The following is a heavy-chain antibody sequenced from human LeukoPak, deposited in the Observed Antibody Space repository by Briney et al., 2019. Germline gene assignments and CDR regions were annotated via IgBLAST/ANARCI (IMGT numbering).Heavy chain of an antibody. V-gene: IGHV4-39*01. Sequence: SETLSLTCTVSGGSISSSSYYWGWIRQPPGKGLEWIGSIYYSGSTYYNPSLKSRVTISVDTSKNQFSLKLSSVTAADTAVYYCARLWQWLADYWGQGTLVTVS. CDR2: IYYSGST. CDR3: ARLWQWLADY. CDR1: GGSISSSSYY. J-gene: IGHJ4*02. D-gene: IGHD6-19*01.